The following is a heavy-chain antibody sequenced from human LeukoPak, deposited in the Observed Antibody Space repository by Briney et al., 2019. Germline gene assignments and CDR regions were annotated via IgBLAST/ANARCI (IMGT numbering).Heavy chain of an antibody. Sequence: SETLSLTCTVSGGSISGFYWSWIRQPPGKGLEWIGYIYYSENSNYSPSLKSRVTISVDTSKSQFSLKLSSVTAADTAVYFCSREGRWLQLGFDYWGRGTLVTVSS. D-gene: IGHD5-24*01. CDR3: SREGRWLQLGFDY. J-gene: IGHJ4*02. CDR1: GGSISGFY. V-gene: IGHV4-59*01. CDR2: IYYSENS.